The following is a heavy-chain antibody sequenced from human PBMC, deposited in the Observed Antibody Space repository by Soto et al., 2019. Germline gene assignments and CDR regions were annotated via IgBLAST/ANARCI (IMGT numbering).Heavy chain of an antibody. V-gene: IGHV3-48*01. J-gene: IGHJ4*02. D-gene: IGHD2-15*01. CDR2: IGPMGSTT. CDR3: ANDPRYCRGGNCYGPYEFAY. Sequence: EVQLVESGGGLVQPGGSLRLSCAASGFTFSSHCISWVRQTPGKGLAWGAYIGPMGSTTYYADSVKGRFTISRHNAPDSLYLEMKRLRADDTAVYYCANDPRYCRGGNCYGPYEFAYWGQGTLVTVS. CDR1: GFTFSSHC.